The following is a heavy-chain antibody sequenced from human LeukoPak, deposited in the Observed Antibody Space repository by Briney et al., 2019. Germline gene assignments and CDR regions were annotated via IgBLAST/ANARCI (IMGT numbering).Heavy chain of an antibody. CDR3: ARGRKKNFGVVIFDY. CDR2: MNPNSGNT. J-gene: IGHJ4*02. V-gene: IGHV1-8*01. D-gene: IGHD3-3*01. Sequence: ASVKVSCKASGYTFTSNDINWVRQATGQGLEWMGWMNPNSGNTGYAQKFQGRVTMTRNTSISTAYMELSSLRSEDTAVYYCARGRKKNFGVVIFDYWGQGTLVTVSS. CDR1: GYTFTSND.